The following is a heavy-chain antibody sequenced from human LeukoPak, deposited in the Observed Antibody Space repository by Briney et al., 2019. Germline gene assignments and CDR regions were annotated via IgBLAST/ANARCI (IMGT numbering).Heavy chain of an antibody. Sequence: SLRLSCAASGFTFYDFAMHWVRHAPGKGLEWVSGISWNSDNIAYADSVKGRFTISRDNAKNSLYLQMNSLRPEDTAMYYCANHGLFSARGDKVFGPTWCDLWGQGPLVSVSS. J-gene: IGHJ5*02. CDR2: ISWNSDNI. CDR1: GFTFYDFA. D-gene: IGHD3-10*01. V-gene: IGHV3-9*01. CDR3: ANHGLFSARGDKVFGPTWCDL.